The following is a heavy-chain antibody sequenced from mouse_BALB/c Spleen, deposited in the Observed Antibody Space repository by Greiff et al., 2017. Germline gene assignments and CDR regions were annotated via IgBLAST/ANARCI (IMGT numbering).Heavy chain of an antibody. J-gene: IGHJ2*01. D-gene: IGHD1-1*01. CDR2: IRNKANGYTT. CDR1: GFTFTDYY. V-gene: IGHV7-3*02. Sequence: EVKLVESGGGLVQPGGSLRLSCATSGFTFTDYYMSWVRQPPGKALEWLGFIRNKANGYTTEYSASVKGRFTISRDNSQSILYLQMNTLRAEDSATYYCARDGDGSSYYAMDYWGQGTTLTVSS. CDR3: ARDGDGSSYYAMDY.